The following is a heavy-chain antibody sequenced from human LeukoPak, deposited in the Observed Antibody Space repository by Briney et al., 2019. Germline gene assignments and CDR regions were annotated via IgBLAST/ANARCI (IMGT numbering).Heavy chain of an antibody. D-gene: IGHD5-12*01. CDR3: ARGGSGYSGYDYSQLESAPAAFDY. CDR1: GGSISSSNW. V-gene: IGHV4-4*02. Sequence: SGTLSLTCAVSGGSISSSNWWSWVRQPPGKGLEWIGEIYHSGSTNYNPSLKSRVTISVGKSKNQFALKLSSVTAADTAVYYCARGGSGYSGYDYSQLESAPAAFDYWGQGTLVTVSS. J-gene: IGHJ4*02. CDR2: IYHSGST.